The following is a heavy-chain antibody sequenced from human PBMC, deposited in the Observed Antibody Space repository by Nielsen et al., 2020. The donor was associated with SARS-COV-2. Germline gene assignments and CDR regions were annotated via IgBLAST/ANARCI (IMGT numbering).Heavy chain of an antibody. CDR3: ARDGYGTYYYYYYMDV. CDR1: GFTFSIYG. D-gene: IGHD5-18*01. J-gene: IGHJ6*03. CDR2: IWYDGSNK. Sequence: GGSLRLSCAASGFTFSIYGMHWVRQAPGKGLEWVAVIWYDGSNKYYADSVKGRFTISRDNSKNTLYLQMNSLRAEDTAVYYCARDGYGTYYYYYYMDVWGKGTTVTVSS. V-gene: IGHV3-33*01.